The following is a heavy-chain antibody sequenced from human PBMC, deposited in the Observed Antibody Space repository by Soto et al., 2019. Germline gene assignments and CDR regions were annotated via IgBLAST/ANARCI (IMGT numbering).Heavy chain of an antibody. D-gene: IGHD3-22*01. Sequence: ASVKVSCKASGGTFSSYAISWVRQAPGQGLEWMGGIIPIFGTANYAQKFQGRVTITADESTSTAYMELSSLRSEDTAVYYCARGFVGTYYYDSSGYSHFDYWGQGTLVTVTS. CDR3: ARGFVGTYYYDSSGYSHFDY. CDR1: GGTFSSYA. CDR2: IIPIFGTA. J-gene: IGHJ4*02. V-gene: IGHV1-69*13.